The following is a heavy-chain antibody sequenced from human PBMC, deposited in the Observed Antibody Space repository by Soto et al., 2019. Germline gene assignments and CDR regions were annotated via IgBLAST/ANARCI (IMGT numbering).Heavy chain of an antibody. CDR1: GFTFDDYA. D-gene: IGHD2-15*01. CDR2: ISWNSGSI. Sequence: PGGSLRLSCAASGFTFDDYAMHWVRQAPGKGLEWVSGISWNSGSIGYADSVKGRFTISRDNAKNSLYLQMNSLRAEDTALYYCAKDGEGCSGGSCYLVYYYMDVWGKGTTVTVSS. J-gene: IGHJ6*03. CDR3: AKDGEGCSGGSCYLVYYYMDV. V-gene: IGHV3-9*01.